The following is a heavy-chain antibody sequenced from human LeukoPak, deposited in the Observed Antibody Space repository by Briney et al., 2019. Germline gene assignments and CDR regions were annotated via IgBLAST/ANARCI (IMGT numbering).Heavy chain of an antibody. CDR3: AKDIAVSGIYYYYYMDV. CDR1: GFNFNNYG. CDR2: IRYDGSNK. D-gene: IGHD6-19*01. J-gene: IGHJ6*03. V-gene: IGHV3-30*02. Sequence: GGSLRLSCAASGFNFNNYGMHWVRQGPGKGLERVAFIRYDGSNKYYADSVKGRFTISRDNSKNTLYLQMNSLRAEDTAVYYCAKDIAVSGIYYYYYMDVWGKGTTVTVSS.